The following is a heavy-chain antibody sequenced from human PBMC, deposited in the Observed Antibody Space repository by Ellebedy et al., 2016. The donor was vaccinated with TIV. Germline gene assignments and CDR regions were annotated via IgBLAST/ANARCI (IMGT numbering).Heavy chain of an antibody. V-gene: IGHV3-7*03. Sequence: GESLKISCIGSGFTFRSYWMSWVRQAPGKGLEWVANIKQDGSEKYYVDSVKGRFTISRDDAKSSLYLQMNSLRAEDTAVYYCARVVGWLQLDYWGQGTLVTVSS. CDR1: GFTFRSYW. D-gene: IGHD5-24*01. CDR3: ARVVGWLQLDY. J-gene: IGHJ4*02. CDR2: IKQDGSEK.